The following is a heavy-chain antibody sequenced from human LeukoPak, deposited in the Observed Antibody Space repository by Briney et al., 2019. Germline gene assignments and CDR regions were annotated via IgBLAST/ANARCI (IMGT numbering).Heavy chain of an antibody. V-gene: IGHV3-7*01. CDR3: ARDAAKGFDL. CDR1: GFTFRSYW. CDR2: IKDDGRDK. Sequence: GGSPRLSCVGSGFTFRSYWMTWVRQAPGKGLEWVANIKDDGRDKYYVDSVRGRLTISKDNAKNSVYLQMNSLRVEDTAVYYCARDAAKGFDLWGQGTLVTVPS. J-gene: IGHJ4*02. D-gene: IGHD6-25*01.